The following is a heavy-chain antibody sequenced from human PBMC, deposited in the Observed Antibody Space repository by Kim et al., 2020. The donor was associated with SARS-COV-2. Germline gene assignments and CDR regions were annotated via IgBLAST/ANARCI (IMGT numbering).Heavy chain of an antibody. J-gene: IGHJ4*02. D-gene: IGHD2-8*01. CDR2: IYYSGST. V-gene: IGHV4-39*01. CDR3: ARHRVCFVLMVYAGSYYFDY. Sequence: SETLSLTCTVSGGSISSSSYYWGWIRQPPGKGLEWIGSIYYSGSTYYNPSLKSRVTISVDTSKNQFSLKLSSVTAADTAVYYCARHRVCFVLMVYAGSYYFDYWGQGTLVTVSS. CDR1: GGSISSSSYY.